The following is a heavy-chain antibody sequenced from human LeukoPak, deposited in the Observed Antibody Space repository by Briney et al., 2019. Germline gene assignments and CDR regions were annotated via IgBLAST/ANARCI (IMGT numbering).Heavy chain of an antibody. V-gene: IGHV1-2*02. CDR1: GYTFTGYY. D-gene: IGHD3-10*01. J-gene: IGHJ5*02. CDR2: INPNSGGT. Sequence: ASVKVSCKASGYTFTGYYMHWVRQAPGQGLEWMGWINPNSGGTNYAQKFQGRVTITADESTSTAYMELSSLRSEDTAVYYCARDRGVKDREWFDPWGQGTLVTVSS. CDR3: ARDRGVKDREWFDP.